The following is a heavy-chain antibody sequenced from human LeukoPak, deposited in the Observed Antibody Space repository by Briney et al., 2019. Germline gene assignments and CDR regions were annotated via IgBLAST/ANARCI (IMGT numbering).Heavy chain of an antibody. CDR2: IIPIFGTA. J-gene: IGHJ4*02. CDR1: GGTSSSYA. Sequence: ASVKVSCKASGGTSSSYAISWVRQAPGQGLEWMGGIIPIFGTANYAQKFQGRVTITADESTSTAYMELSSLRSEDTAVYYCARDIAVAGTTLDYWGQGTLVTVSS. CDR3: ARDIAVAGTTLDY. V-gene: IGHV1-69*01. D-gene: IGHD6-19*01.